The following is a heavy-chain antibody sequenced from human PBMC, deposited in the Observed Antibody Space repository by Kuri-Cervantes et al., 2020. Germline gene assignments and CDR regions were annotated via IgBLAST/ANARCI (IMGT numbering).Heavy chain of an antibody. CDR1: GFTFSSFG. V-gene: IGHV3-33*08. Sequence: GESLKISCEASGFTFSSFGMHWVRRAPGKGLERVAVIWYDGSNTYYADSVKGRFTISRDNSKNTLFLQMNSLRAEDTAVYYCARGGTSDTPFDYWGQGTLVTVSS. CDR2: IWYDGSNT. CDR3: ARGGTSDTPFDY. J-gene: IGHJ4*02.